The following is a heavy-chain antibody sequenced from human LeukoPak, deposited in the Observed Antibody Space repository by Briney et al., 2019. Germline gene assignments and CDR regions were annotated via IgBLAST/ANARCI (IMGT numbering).Heavy chain of an antibody. Sequence: GASVKVSCKASVYTFTSYGFSWVRQAPAQGLEWMGWISASNGNTNYAQKLQGRVTMTTDTSTSTAYTELRSLRSDDTAAYYCAREYSSSRYYYMVVWGKGTTVTVSS. J-gene: IGHJ6*03. CDR2: ISASNGNT. CDR3: AREYSSSRYYYMVV. V-gene: IGHV1-18*01. CDR1: VYTFTSYG. D-gene: IGHD6-13*01.